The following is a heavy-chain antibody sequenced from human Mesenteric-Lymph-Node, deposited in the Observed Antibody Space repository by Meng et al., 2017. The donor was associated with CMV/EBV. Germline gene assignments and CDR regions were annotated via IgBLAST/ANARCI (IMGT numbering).Heavy chain of an antibody. CDR2: INHSGST. J-gene: IGHJ6*02. V-gene: IGHV4-39*07. CDR3: ARGFKLVATITTGGYYYGMDV. D-gene: IGHD5-12*01. CDR1: GGSISSSSHY. Sequence: GSLRLSCTVSGGSISSSSHYWGWIRQPPGKGLEWIGEINHSGSTNYNPSLKSRVTISVDTSKNQFSLKLSSVTAADTAVYYCARGFKLVATITTGGYYYGMDVWGQGTTVTVSS.